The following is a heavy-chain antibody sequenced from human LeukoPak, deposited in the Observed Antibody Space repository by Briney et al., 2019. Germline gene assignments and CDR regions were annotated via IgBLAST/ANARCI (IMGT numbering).Heavy chain of an antibody. CDR2: FDPEDGET. Sequence: GASVKVSCKASGYTFTGYYLHWVRQAPGQGLEWMGGFDPEDGETIYAQKFQGRVTMTEDTSTDTAYMELSSLRSEDTAVYYCATHQFSRGWRSPVLYWGQGTLVTVSS. CDR3: ATHQFSRGWRSPVLY. D-gene: IGHD6-19*01. J-gene: IGHJ4*02. V-gene: IGHV1-24*01. CDR1: GYTFTGYY.